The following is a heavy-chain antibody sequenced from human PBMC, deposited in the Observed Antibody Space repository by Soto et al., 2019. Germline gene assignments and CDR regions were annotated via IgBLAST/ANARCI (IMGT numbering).Heavy chain of an antibody. D-gene: IGHD2-2*01. CDR3: ARPRDNCSSTSCHRLYYYYGMDV. Sequence: SVKVSCKASGGTFSSYAISWVRQAPGQGLEWMGGIIPIFGTANYAQKFQGRVTITADESTSTAYMELSSLRSEDTAVYYCARPRDNCSSTSCHRLYYYYGMDVWGQGTTVTVSS. CDR2: IIPIFGTA. V-gene: IGHV1-69*13. CDR1: GGTFSSYA. J-gene: IGHJ6*02.